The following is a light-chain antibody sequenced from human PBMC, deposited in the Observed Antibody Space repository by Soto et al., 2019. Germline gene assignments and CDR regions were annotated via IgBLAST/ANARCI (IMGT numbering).Light chain of an antibody. CDR1: QSVSGN. CDR3: QQYNNWPLT. Sequence: EIVMTQSPATLSVSPGERATLSCRASQSVSGNLDWYQQKPGQAPRLLIYGASTSATGIPARFSGSGSGTEFTLAISSLQSEDFAVYYCQQYNNWPLTFGGGTKVELK. V-gene: IGKV3-15*01. J-gene: IGKJ4*01. CDR2: GAS.